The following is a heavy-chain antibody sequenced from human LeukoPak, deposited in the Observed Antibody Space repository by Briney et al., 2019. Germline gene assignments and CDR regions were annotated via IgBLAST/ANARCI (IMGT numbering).Heavy chain of an antibody. CDR1: GYSISSGYY. J-gene: IGHJ3*02. CDR2: IYHSGST. V-gene: IGHV4-38-2*01. CDR3: ASEGIAARPGAFDI. Sequence: SETLSLTCAVSGYSISSGYYWGWIRQPPGKGLEWIGSIYHSGSTYYNPSLKSRVTISVDTSKNQFSLKLSSVTAADTAVYYCASEGIAARPGAFDIWGQGTMVTVSS. D-gene: IGHD6-6*01.